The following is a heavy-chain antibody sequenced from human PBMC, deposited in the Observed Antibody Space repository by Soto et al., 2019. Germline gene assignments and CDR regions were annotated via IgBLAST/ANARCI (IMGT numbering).Heavy chain of an antibody. CDR2: ISSNGGST. Sequence: EVQLVESGGGLVQPGGSLRLSCAASGFTFSSYAMHWVRQAPGKGLEYVSAISSNGGSTYYANSVKGRFTISRDNSKNTLYLQTGSLRAEDMAVYYCARHSSGYSYAFDIWGQGTMVTVSS. CDR3: ARHSSGYSYAFDI. J-gene: IGHJ3*02. D-gene: IGHD3-22*01. V-gene: IGHV3-64*01. CDR1: GFTFSSYA.